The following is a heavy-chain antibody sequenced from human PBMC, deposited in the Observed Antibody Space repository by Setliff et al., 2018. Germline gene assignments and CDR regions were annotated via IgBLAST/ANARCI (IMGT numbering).Heavy chain of an antibody. Sequence: PGESLTISCKGSGYSFSTCWIGWVRQMPGKGLEWMGIIYPGDSITRYSPSFQGQVTISVDKSINTAYLQWSSLRASGTAIYYCARHPYYYGSGTYLDNNNRWFDPWGQGTLVTVSS. J-gene: IGHJ5*02. CDR2: IYPGDSIT. CDR3: ARHPYYYGSGTYLDNNNRWFDP. V-gene: IGHV5-51*01. D-gene: IGHD3-10*01. CDR1: GYSFSTCW.